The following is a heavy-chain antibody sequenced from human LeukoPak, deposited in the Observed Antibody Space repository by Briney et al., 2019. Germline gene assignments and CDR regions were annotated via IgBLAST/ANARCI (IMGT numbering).Heavy chain of an antibody. CDR2: INHSGST. V-gene: IGHV4-34*01. D-gene: IGHD6-19*01. CDR3: ARVSGPHSSGWYLFY. J-gene: IGHJ4*02. CDR1: GGSFSGYY. Sequence: PSETLSLTCAVYGGSFSGYYWSWIRQPPGKGLEWIGEINHSGSTNYNPSLKSRVTISVDTSKNQFSLKLSSVTAADTAVYYCARVSGPHSSGWYLFYWGQGTLVTVSS.